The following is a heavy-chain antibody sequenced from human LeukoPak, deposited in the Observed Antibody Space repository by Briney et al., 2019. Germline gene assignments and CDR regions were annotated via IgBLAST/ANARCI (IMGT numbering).Heavy chain of an antibody. D-gene: IGHD6-19*01. CDR1: GGSISSYY. CDR2: IYYSGST. Sequence: SETLSLTCTVSGGSISSYYWSWIRQPPGKGLEWIGYIYYSGSTNYNHSLKSRVTISVDTSKNQSSLKLNSVTAADTAVYYCARGLVPEGYNSGWYGYYYYGMDVWGQGTTVTVSS. J-gene: IGHJ6*02. CDR3: ARGLVPEGYNSGWYGYYYYGMDV. V-gene: IGHV4-59*01.